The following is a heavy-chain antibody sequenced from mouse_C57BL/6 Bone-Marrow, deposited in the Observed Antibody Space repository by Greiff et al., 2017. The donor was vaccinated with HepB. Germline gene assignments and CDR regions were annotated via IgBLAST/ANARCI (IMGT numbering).Heavy chain of an antibody. Sequence: QVQLQQPGAELVKPGASVKLSCKASGYTFTSYWMQWVKQRPGQGLEWIGEIDPSDSYTNYNQKFKGKATLTVDTSSSTAYMQLSSLTSEDSAVYYCASRERRLFDYWGQGTTLTVSS. CDR2: IDPSDSYT. D-gene: IGHD3-2*02. CDR1: GYTFTSYW. CDR3: ASRERRLFDY. V-gene: IGHV1-50*01. J-gene: IGHJ2*01.